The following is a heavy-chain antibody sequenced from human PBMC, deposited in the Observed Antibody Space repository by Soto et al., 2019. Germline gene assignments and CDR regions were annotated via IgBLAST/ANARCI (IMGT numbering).Heavy chain of an antibody. CDR1: GGSISSGDYY. CDR3: AGRNTIYDTAAFDI. CDR2: IYYSGST. V-gene: IGHV4-30-4*01. D-gene: IGHD3-9*01. Sequence: SETLSLTCTVSGGSISSGDYYWSWIRQPPGKGLEWIGYIYYSGSTYYNPSLKSRVTISVDTPKNQFSLKLSSVTAADTAVYYCAGRNTIYDTAAFDIWGQGTMVTVSS. J-gene: IGHJ3*02.